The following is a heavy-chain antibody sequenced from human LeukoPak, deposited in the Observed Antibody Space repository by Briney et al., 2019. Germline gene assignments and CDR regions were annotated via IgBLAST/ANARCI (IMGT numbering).Heavy chain of an antibody. J-gene: IGHJ4*02. CDR1: GGSISSSSYY. CDR3: ARHVRDILTGYPLYLDY. Sequence: SEALSRTCTVSGGSISSSSYYWGWIRQPPGKGLEWIGSIYYSGSTYYNPSLKSRVTISVDTSKNQFSLKLSSVTAADTAVYYCARHVRDILTGYPLYLDYWGQGTLVTVSS. CDR2: IYYSGST. D-gene: IGHD3-9*01. V-gene: IGHV4-39*01.